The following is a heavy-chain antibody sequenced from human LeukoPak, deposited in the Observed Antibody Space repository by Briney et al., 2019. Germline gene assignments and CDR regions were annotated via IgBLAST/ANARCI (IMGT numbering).Heavy chain of an antibody. V-gene: IGHV1-8*01. J-gene: IGHJ6*03. D-gene: IGHD3-3*01. CDR3: ARDTPPADFWSGYYTSYYYYMDV. Sequence: GASVKVSCKASGYTFTSYDINWVRQATGQGLEWIGWMNPDSGNTGYAQKFQGRVIMTRDTSTSTAYMELTNLRSEDTAVYYCARDTPPADFWSGYYTSYYYYMDVWGKGTTVTVSS. CDR1: GYTFTSYD. CDR2: MNPDSGNT.